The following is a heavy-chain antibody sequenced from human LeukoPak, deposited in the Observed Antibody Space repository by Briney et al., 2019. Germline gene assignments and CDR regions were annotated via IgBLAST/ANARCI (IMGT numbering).Heavy chain of an antibody. D-gene: IGHD2-15*01. CDR2: IKQDGSEK. V-gene: IGHV3-7*01. J-gene: IGHJ5*02. Sequence: GGSLRLSCAASGFTFSSYWMSWVRQAPGKGLEWVANIKQDGSEKYYVDSVKGRFTISRDNAKNSLYLQMNSLRAEDTAVYYCAGQSRLGCCSGGSCYSQPFDPWGQGTLVTVSS. CDR1: GFTFSSYW. CDR3: AGQSRLGCCSGGSCYSQPFDP.